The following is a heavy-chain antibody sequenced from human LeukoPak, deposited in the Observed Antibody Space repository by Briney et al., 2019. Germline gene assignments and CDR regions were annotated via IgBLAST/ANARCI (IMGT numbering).Heavy chain of an antibody. J-gene: IGHJ5*02. Sequence: GGSLRLSCAASGFTFSSYGMSWVRQAPGKGLEWVSAISGSGGSTYYADSVKGRFTISRDNSKNTLYLQMNSLRAEDTAVYYCAKDTGRYGSGLDWFDPWGQGTLVTVSS. CDR1: GFTFSSYG. CDR2: ISGSGGST. CDR3: AKDTGRYGSGLDWFDP. D-gene: IGHD3-10*01. V-gene: IGHV3-23*01.